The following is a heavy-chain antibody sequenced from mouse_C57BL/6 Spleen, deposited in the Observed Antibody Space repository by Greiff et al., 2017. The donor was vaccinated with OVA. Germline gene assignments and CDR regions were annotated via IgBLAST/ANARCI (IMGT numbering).Heavy chain of an antibody. V-gene: IGHV2-2*01. CDR2: IWSGGST. J-gene: IGHJ3*01. D-gene: IGHD1-1*01. CDR1: GFSLTSYG. Sequence: VKLMESGPGLVQPSQSLSITCTVSGFSLTSYGVHWVRQSPGKGLAWLGVIWSGGSTDYNAAFISRLSISKDNSKSQVFFKMNSLQADDTAIYYCARMKVYYYGSGLAYWGQGTLVTVSA. CDR3: ARMKVYYYGSGLAY.